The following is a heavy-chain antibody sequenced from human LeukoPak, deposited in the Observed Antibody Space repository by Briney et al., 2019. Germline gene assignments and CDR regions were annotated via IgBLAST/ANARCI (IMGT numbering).Heavy chain of an antibody. CDR2: INQGGSVK. V-gene: IGHV3-7*01. Sequence: PGGSLRLSCAASGFTFRSYWMSWVRQAPGKGLEWVANINQGGSVKYYVDSVKGRFTISRDNSKNSVFLQMNSLRVEDTAVYYCATRNNLEYWGRGTLVTVSS. CDR1: GFTFRSYW. D-gene: IGHD1/OR15-1a*01. CDR3: ATRNNLEY. J-gene: IGHJ4*02.